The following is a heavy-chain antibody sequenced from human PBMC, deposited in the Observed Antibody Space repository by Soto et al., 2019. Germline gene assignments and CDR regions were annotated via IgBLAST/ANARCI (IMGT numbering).Heavy chain of an antibody. D-gene: IGHD2-15*01. CDR2: IYYSGST. V-gene: IGHV4-39*01. Sequence: QLQLQESGPGLVKPSETLSLTCTVSGGSISSSSYYWGWIRQPPGKGLEWIGSIYYSGSTYYNPSLKSRVTISVDTSKNQFSLKLSSVTAADTAVYYCARLQVETVVVAAGYYYYGMDVWGQGTTVTVSS. CDR1: GGSISSSSYY. CDR3: ARLQVETVVVAAGYYYYGMDV. J-gene: IGHJ6*02.